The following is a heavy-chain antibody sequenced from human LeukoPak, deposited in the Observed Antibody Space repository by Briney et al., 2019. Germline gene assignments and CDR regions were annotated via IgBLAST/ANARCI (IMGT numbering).Heavy chain of an antibody. V-gene: IGHV1-69*13. CDR2: IIPIFGTA. CDR3: AREVHSGSYFGFDY. CDR1: VGTFSSYA. J-gene: IGHJ4*02. D-gene: IGHD1-26*01. Sequence: SVKVSCKASVGTFSSYAISWVRQAPGQGLEWMGGIIPIFGTANYAQKFQGRVTITADESTSTAYMELSSLRSEDTAVYYCAREVHSGSYFGFDYWGQGTLVTVSS.